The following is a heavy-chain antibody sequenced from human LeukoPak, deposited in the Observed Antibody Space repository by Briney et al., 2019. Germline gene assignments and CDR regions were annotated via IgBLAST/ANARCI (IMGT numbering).Heavy chain of an antibody. CDR2: ISYDGSNK. J-gene: IGHJ4*02. D-gene: IGHD1-26*01. Sequence: GGSLRLSCAASGFTFSSYAMHWVRQAPGKGLEWVAVISYDGSNKYYADPVKGRFTISRDNSKNTLYLQMNSLRAEDTAVYYCARDACGQSAFAYGGQGTLAT. V-gene: IGHV3-30-3*01. CDR3: ARDACGQSAFAY. CDR1: GFTFSSYA.